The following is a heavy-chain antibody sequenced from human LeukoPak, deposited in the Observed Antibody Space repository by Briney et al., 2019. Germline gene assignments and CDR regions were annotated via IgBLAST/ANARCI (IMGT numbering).Heavy chain of an antibody. CDR3: ASPARYYYDSSGYFSPFDY. V-gene: IGHV1-2*06. J-gene: IGHJ4*02. CDR1: GYTFTSYY. D-gene: IGHD3-22*01. Sequence: AASVKVSCKASGYTFTSYYMHWVRQAPGQGLEWMARINPNSGGTNYAQKFQGRVTMTRDTSISTAYMELSRLRSDDTAVYYCASPARYYYDSSGYFSPFDYWGQGTLVTVSS. CDR2: INPNSGGT.